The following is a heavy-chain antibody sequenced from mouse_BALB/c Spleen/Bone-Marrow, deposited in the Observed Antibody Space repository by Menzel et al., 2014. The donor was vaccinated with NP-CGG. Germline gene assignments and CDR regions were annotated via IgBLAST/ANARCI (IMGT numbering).Heavy chain of an antibody. Sequence: VQLHQSGAELVKPGASVKLSCTASGFNIKDTYMHWVKQRPEQGLEWIGRIDPANGNTKYDPKFQGKATITADTSSNTAYLQLSSLTSEDTAVYYCARWEYYAMDYWGQGTSVTVSP. D-gene: IGHD4-1*01. J-gene: IGHJ4*01. CDR3: ARWEYYAMDY. V-gene: IGHV14-3*02. CDR2: IDPANGNT. CDR1: GFNIKDTY.